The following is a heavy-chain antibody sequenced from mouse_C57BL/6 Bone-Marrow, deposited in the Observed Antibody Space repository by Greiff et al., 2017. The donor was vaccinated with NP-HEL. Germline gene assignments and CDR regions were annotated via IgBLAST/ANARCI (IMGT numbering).Heavy chain of an antibody. CDR3: ARDGGYGAWFAY. CDR2: SRNKANDYTS. D-gene: IGHD2-2*01. CDR1: GFTFSDFY. V-gene: IGHV7-1*01. Sequence: EVQVVESGGGLVQPGRSLRLSCATSGFTFSDFYMEWVRQAPGQGLEWIAASRNKANDYTSKYSASVKGRFIVSRDTSQSILYLQMNARRAEDTAIYYCARDGGYGAWFAYWGQGTLVTVSA. J-gene: IGHJ3*01.